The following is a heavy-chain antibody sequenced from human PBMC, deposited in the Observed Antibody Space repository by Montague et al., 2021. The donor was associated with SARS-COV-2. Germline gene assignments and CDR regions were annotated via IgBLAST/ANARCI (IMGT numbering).Heavy chain of an antibody. CDR2: ISHSGST. D-gene: IGHD2-2*01. CDR1: GGSLSGYY. V-gene: IGHV4-34*01. CDR3: VRVPYRLLFVPRYYGMDV. J-gene: IGHJ6*02. Sequence: SETLSLTCAVYGGSLSGYYWSWIRQPPGEGLEWIAEISHSGSTSYNPSLKSRVTISVDTSKNQFSLKLSSATAADTAVYYCVRVPYRLLFVPRYYGMDVWGPGTPVPV.